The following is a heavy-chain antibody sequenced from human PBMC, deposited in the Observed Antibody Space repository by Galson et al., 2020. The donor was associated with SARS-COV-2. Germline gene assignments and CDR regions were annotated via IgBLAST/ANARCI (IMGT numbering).Heavy chain of an antibody. V-gene: IGHV4-39*01. CDR1: GCPINSSSYY. J-gene: IGHJ3*02. D-gene: IGHD5-18*01. Sequence: SETLFLTCTVPGCPINSSSYYWGWIRQPPGKGLEWIGRIYYSGSTHYNPSLKSRVTISVDTSKNQFSLKLSSVTAADTAVYYCAGQLWLRGAFDIWGQGTMVTVSS. CDR3: AGQLWLRGAFDI. CDR2: IYYSGST.